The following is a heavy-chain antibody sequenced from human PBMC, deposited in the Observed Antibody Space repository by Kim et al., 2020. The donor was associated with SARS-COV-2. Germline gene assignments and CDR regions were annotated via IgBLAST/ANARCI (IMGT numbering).Heavy chain of an antibody. V-gene: IGHV4-31*02. J-gene: IGHJ4*02. CDR3: ARGRITIFGVVTEFDY. D-gene: IGHD3-3*01. Sequence: SLKSRVTPTVDTSKTQFSLKLSSVTAADTAVYYCARGRITIFGVVTEFDYWGQGTLVTVSS.